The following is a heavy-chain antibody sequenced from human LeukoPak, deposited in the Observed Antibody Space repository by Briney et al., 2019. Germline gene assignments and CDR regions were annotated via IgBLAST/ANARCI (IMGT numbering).Heavy chain of an antibody. CDR3: AGQRGSGTYSAYYFDS. D-gene: IGHD3-10*01. CDR1: GYSISSGYY. J-gene: IGHJ4*02. Sequence: SETLSLTCAVSGYSISSGYYWGWIRQPPGKGLEWIGSTYHSGGTYYNPSHKSRITISVDTSKNQFSLKLTSVTAADTAVYYCAGQRGSGTYSAYYFDSWGQGTLVTVSS. V-gene: IGHV4-38-2*01. CDR2: TYHSGGT.